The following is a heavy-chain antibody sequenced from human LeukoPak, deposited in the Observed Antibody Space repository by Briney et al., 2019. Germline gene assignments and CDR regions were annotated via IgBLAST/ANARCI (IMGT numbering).Heavy chain of an antibody. CDR2: IYSGGST. Sequence: GGSLRLSCATSGFTVSSNYMSWVRQAPGKGLECVSVIYSGGSTYYADSVKGRFTISRDNSKNTLYLQMNSLRAEDTAVYYCARDREGYYGSGSYVYWGQGTLVTVSS. V-gene: IGHV3-66*02. D-gene: IGHD3-10*01. CDR1: GFTVSSNY. CDR3: ARDREGYYGSGSYVY. J-gene: IGHJ4*02.